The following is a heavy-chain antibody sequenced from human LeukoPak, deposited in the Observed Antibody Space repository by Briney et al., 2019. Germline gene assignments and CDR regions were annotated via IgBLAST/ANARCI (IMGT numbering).Heavy chain of an antibody. D-gene: IGHD3-3*01. CDR1: GFTLSIYA. Sequence: QAGGSLRLSCAASGFTLSIYAMHWVRQAPGKGLEWVAVISYDGSNKYYADSVKGRFTISRDNSKNTLYLQMNSLRAEDTAVYYCARDRLFGVNRAFDIWGQGTMVTVSS. CDR3: ARDRLFGVNRAFDI. CDR2: ISYDGSNK. V-gene: IGHV3-30-3*01. J-gene: IGHJ3*02.